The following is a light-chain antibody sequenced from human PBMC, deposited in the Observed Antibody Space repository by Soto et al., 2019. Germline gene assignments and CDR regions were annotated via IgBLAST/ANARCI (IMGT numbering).Light chain of an antibody. CDR1: SSDVGGYDY. V-gene: IGLV2-14*01. Sequence: QSALTQPDSVSGSPGQSITISCTGTSSDVGGYDYVSWYQLHPGKGPKLMVFEVSNRPSGVSYRFSGSKSGNTASLTISGLQAEDEADYFCSSYSISTAYLFGTGTKVTVL. CDR2: EVS. CDR3: SSYSISTAYL. J-gene: IGLJ1*01.